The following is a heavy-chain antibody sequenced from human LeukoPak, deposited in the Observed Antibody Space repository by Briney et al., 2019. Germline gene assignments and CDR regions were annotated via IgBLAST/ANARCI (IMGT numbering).Heavy chain of an antibody. V-gene: IGHV4-30-2*01. J-gene: IGHJ4*02. CDR2: INHSGST. D-gene: IGHD3-3*01. CDR3: ARGSVLRFLEWLLFPHKPFDY. CDR1: GGSISSGGYS. Sequence: PSETLSLTCAVSGGSISSGGYSWSWIRQPPGKGLEWIGEINHSGSTNYNPSLKSRVTISVDTSKNQFSLKLSSVTAADTAVYYCARGSVLRFLEWLLFPHKPFDYWGQGTLVTVSS.